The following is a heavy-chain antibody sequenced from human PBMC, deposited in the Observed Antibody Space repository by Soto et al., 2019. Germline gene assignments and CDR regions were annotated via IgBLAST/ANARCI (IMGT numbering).Heavy chain of an antibody. Sequence: GGSLRLSCAAYGFTFSSYGMHWVRQAPGKGLEWVAVIWYDGSNKYYADSVKGRFTISRDNSKNTLYLQMNSLRAEDTAVYYCAKARCTTSNCYVPDYWGQGTLVTVSS. D-gene: IGHD4-4*01. J-gene: IGHJ4*02. CDR2: IWYDGSNK. CDR1: GFTFSSYG. V-gene: IGHV3-33*06. CDR3: AKARCTTSNCYVPDY.